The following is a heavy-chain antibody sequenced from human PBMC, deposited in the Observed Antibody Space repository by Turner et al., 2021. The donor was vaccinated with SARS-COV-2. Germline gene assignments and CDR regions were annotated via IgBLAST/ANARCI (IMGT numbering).Heavy chain of an antibody. V-gene: IGHV3-23*01. Sequence: VQLLESGGGLVQPGGSLRISCAASGFQFRSYAMNWVRQVPGKGRELVAGINDDGVSTNYADSVKGRFTVSRDNSKNTVDLQMNRLGVEDTAVYYCAKATYWDSGKHHDLDSWGQGTLV. D-gene: IGHD2-8*02. CDR3: AKATYWDSGKHHDLDS. CDR1: GFQFRSYA. J-gene: IGHJ4*02. CDR2: INDDGVST.